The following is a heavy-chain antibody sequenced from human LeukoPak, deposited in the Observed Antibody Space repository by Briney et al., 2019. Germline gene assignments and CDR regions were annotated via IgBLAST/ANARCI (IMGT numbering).Heavy chain of an antibody. V-gene: IGHV1-69*05. J-gene: IGHJ4*02. Sequence: ASVKVSCKASGGTFSSYAISWVRQAPGQGLEWMGGIIPIFGTANYAQKFQGRVTMTTDTSTSTAYMELRSLRSDDTAVYYCARSDIPSFGMVRFLEWLTFWGQGTLVTVSS. CDR1: GGTFSSYA. CDR2: IIPIFGTA. D-gene: IGHD3-3*01. CDR3: ARSDIPSFGMVRFLEWLTF.